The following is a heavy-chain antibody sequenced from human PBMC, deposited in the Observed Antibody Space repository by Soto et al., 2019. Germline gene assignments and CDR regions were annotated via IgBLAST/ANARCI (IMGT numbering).Heavy chain of an antibody. D-gene: IGHD2-15*01. Sequence: ASVKVSCKASGYSFTSYYIHWVRQAPGQGLEWMGIINPSSSTTYAQKFQGRVTMTRDTSTSTVYMELSSLRSEDTALYYCARVGCSGGSCYAVDYWGQGTLVTAPQ. V-gene: IGHV1-46*01. CDR3: ARVGCSGGSCYAVDY. CDR2: INPSSST. J-gene: IGHJ4*02. CDR1: GYSFTSYY.